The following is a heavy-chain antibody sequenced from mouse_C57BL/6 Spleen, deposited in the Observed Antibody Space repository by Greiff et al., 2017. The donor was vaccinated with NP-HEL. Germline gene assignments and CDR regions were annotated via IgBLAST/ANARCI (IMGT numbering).Heavy chain of an antibody. D-gene: IGHD2-4*01. CDR1: GYTFTDYY. CDR3: APYDYDGRGHYYAMDY. CDR2: INPNNGGT. Sequence: EVQLQQSGPELVKPGASVKISCKASGYTFTDYYMNWVKQSHGKSLEWIGDINPNNGGTSYNQKFKGKATLTVDKSSSTAYMELRSLTSEDSAVYYCAPYDYDGRGHYYAMDYWGQGTSVTVSS. V-gene: IGHV1-26*01. J-gene: IGHJ4*01.